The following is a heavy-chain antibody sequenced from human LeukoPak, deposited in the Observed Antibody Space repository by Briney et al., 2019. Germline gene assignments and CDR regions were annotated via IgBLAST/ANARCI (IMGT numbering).Heavy chain of an antibody. CDR3: AKDRGDYYDSSGYYSGGFDI. CDR1: GFTFSSSN. J-gene: IGHJ3*02. CDR2: ISGTSTAI. Sequence: SGGSLRLSCAASGFTFSSSNMHWVRQAPGKGREWVSFISGTSTAIYYADSVKGRFTISRDIARRSLYLQMNSLRDEDTAVYYCAKDRGDYYDSSGYYSGGFDIWGQGTMVTVSS. D-gene: IGHD3-22*01. V-gene: IGHV3-48*02.